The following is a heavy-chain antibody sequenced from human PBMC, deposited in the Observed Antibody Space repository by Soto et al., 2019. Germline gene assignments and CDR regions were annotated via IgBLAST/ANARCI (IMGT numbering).Heavy chain of an antibody. CDR1: GAFIRGHY. D-gene: IGHD3-3*01. V-gene: IGHV4-59*11. J-gene: IGHJ4*02. CDR2: VYFSGSS. Sequence: SETLSLTCTVSGAFIRGHYWTWVRQPPGQGLEWIGYVYFSGSSSYNPSLKNRVTISLDTSKSQFSLKLSSVTAADTAFYYCARDKGNYDLDFWGQGTLVPVSS. CDR3: ARDKGNYDLDF.